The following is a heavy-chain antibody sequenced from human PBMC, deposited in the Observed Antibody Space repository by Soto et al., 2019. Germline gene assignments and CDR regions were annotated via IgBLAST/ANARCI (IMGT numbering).Heavy chain of an antibody. V-gene: IGHV3-7*01. CDR2: IKQDGSEK. CDR3: TRLQSLRSGDFVPYFDY. D-gene: IGHD2-21*02. CDR1: GFTFRNYW. J-gene: IGHJ4*02. Sequence: GGSLRLSCAASGFTFRNYWMSWVRQAPGKGLEWVANIKQDGSEKYYVDSVKGRFTISRDNAKNSLYLQMNSLRAEDTAVYYCTRLQSLRSGDFVPYFDYWGQGALVTVAS.